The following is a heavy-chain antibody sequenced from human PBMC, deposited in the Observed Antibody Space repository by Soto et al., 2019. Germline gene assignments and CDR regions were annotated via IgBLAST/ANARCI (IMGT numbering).Heavy chain of an antibody. V-gene: IGHV1-18*01. CDR2: ISPYNGNT. CDR1: GYTFTSYG. CDR3: ARGIGGYFGVDYYSGRDV. Sequence: ASVKVSCKASGYTFTSYGISWVRQAPGQGLEWMGWISPYNGNTNYAQKLQGRVTMTTDTSTSTAYMELRSLRSDDTAVYYCARGIGGYFGVDYYSGRDVWGQGTTVTVSS. J-gene: IGHJ6*02. D-gene: IGHD3-16*01.